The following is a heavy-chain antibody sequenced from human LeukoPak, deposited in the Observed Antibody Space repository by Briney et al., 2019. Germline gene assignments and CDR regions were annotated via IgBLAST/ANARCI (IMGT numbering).Heavy chain of an antibody. CDR2: ISYDGSNK. V-gene: IGHV3-30*04. D-gene: IGHD3-22*01. CDR3: ARDPHRLDYYDSSALGPSDY. CDR1: GFTFSSYA. Sequence: GGSLRLSCAASGFTFSSYAMHWVRQAPGKGLEWVAVISYDGSNKYYADSVKGRFTISRDNSKNTLYLQMNSLRAEDTAVYYCARDPHRLDYYDSSALGPSDYWGQGTLVTVSS. J-gene: IGHJ4*02.